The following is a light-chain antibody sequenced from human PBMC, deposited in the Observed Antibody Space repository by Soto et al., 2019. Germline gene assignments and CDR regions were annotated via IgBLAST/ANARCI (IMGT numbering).Light chain of an antibody. CDR3: QRYGSSPLIT. V-gene: IGKV3-20*01. Sequence: EFVLTQSPGTLSLSPGERATLSCRASQTVRNNYLAWYQQKPGQAPRLLIYDASSRATGIPDRFSGSGSGTDFTLTISRLEPEDFAVYFCQRYGSSPLITFGQGTRLENK. CDR2: DAS. CDR1: QTVRNNY. J-gene: IGKJ5*01.